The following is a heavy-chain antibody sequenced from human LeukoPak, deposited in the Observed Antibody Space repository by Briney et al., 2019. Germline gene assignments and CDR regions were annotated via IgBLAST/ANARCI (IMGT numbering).Heavy chain of an antibody. CDR1: GGSIRSSYYY. CDR3: ARLDPIYYYGMDV. V-gene: IGHV4-39*07. J-gene: IGHJ6*02. CDR2: IYDSGST. Sequence: PSETLSLTCTVSGGSIRSSYYYWGWIRQPPGKGLEWIGSIYDSGSTYYNPSLKSRVTISVDTSKNQFSLKLNSVTAADTAVYYCARLDPIYYYGMDVWGQGTTVTVSS.